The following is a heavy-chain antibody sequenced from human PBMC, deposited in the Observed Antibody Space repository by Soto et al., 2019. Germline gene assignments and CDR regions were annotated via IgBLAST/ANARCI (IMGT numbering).Heavy chain of an antibody. V-gene: IGHV3-33*01. CDR3: ARDKALTTPLSYYFDY. D-gene: IGHD4-17*01. Sequence: GGSLRLSCAASGFTFSSYGMHWVRQAPGKGLEWVAVIWYDGSNKYYADSVKGRFTISRDNSKNTLYLQMNSLRAEDTAVYYCARDKALTTPLSYYFDYWGQGTLVTVSS. CDR2: IWYDGSNK. CDR1: GFTFSSYG. J-gene: IGHJ4*02.